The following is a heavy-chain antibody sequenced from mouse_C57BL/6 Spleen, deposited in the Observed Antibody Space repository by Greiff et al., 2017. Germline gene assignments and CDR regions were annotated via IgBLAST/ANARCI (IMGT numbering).Heavy chain of an antibody. D-gene: IGHD1-1*01. Sequence: QVQLKQSGPELVKPGASVKISCKASGYAFRSSWMNWVKQRPGKGLEWIGRIYPGDGDTNYNGKFKGKATLTADKASSTAYMQLSSLTSENSAVYFCARSWTTVEATKDYFDYWGQGTTLTVSS. CDR2: IYPGDGDT. V-gene: IGHV1-82*01. CDR1: GYAFRSSW. J-gene: IGHJ2*01. CDR3: ARSWTTVEATKDYFDY.